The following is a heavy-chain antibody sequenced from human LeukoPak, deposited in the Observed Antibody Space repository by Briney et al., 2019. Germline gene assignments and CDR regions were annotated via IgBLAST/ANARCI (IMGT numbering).Heavy chain of an antibody. CDR1: GYTFTGYY. CDR3: ARETWIQPTDAFDI. CDR2: IIPIFGTA. J-gene: IGHJ3*02. Sequence: GASVKVSCKASGYTFTGYYIHWVRQAPGQGLEWMGGIIPIFGTANYAQKFQGRVTITTDESTSTAYMELSSLRSEDTAVYYCARETWIQPTDAFDIWGQGTMVTVSS. D-gene: IGHD5-18*01. V-gene: IGHV1-69*05.